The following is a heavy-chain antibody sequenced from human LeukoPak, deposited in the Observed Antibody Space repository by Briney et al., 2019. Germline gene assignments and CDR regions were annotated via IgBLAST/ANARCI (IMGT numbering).Heavy chain of an antibody. V-gene: IGHV1-46*01. D-gene: IGHD3-22*01. CDR3: ARVGRYYYDSSGYYFDY. CDR1: GFTFTSYY. CDR2: INPSGSYT. Sequence: ASVKVSCKASGFTFTSYYMHWVRQAPGQGLEWMGIINPSGSYTSYAQKFQGRVTMTRDTSTSTVYMELSSLRSEDTAVYYCARVGRYYYDSSGYYFDYWGQGTLVTVSS. J-gene: IGHJ4*02.